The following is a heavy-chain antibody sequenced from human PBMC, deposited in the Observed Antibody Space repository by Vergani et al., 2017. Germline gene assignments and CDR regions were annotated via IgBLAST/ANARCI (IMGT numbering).Heavy chain of an antibody. Sequence: QVQLVQSGAEVKKPGASVKVSCKASGYTFTSYAMHWVRQAPGQRLEWMGWINAGNGNTKYSQKFQGRVTITRDTSASTAYMELSSLRSEDTAVYYCARNAMAVAGYYYYYDMDVWGKGTTVTVSS. CDR1: GYTFTSYA. CDR2: INAGNGNT. CDR3: ARNAMAVAGYYYYYDMDV. J-gene: IGHJ6*03. V-gene: IGHV1-3*01. D-gene: IGHD6-19*01.